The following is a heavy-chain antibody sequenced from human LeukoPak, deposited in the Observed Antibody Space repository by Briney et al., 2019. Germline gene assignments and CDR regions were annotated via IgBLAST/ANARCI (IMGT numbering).Heavy chain of an antibody. CDR1: GGSISSSSYY. CDR3: ARLASYYDFWSGYYTPSWFDP. V-gene: IGHV4-39*01. Sequence: TPSETLSLTCTVSGGSISSSSYYWGWIRQPPGKGLEWIGSIYYSGSTYYNPSLKSRVTISVDTSKNQFSLKLSSVTAADTAVYYCARLASYYDFWSGYYTPSWFDPWGQGTLVTVSS. J-gene: IGHJ5*02. D-gene: IGHD3-3*01. CDR2: IYYSGST.